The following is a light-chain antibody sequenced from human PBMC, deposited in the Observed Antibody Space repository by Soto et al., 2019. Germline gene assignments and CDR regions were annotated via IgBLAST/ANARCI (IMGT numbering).Light chain of an antibody. Sequence: IQLTQSPSSLSASVGDRVTITCRASQDISSYLAWYQQKPGKAPKLLIYAASTLQSVVPSSFSGSGSGTDSTLTISSLQPEYFATYYCQQFDSYPRTFGQGTKLEVK. J-gene: IGKJ2*01. CDR3: QQFDSYPRT. CDR2: AAS. CDR1: QDISSY. V-gene: IGKV1-9*01.